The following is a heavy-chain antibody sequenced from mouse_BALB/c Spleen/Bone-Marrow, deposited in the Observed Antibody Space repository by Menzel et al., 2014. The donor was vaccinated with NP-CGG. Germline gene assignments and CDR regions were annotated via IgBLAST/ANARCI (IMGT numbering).Heavy chain of an antibody. CDR2: ISNKANGYTT. V-gene: IGHV7-3*02. CDR1: GFTFTDYY. CDR3: ALEFTTAIHWYFDV. J-gene: IGHJ1*01. Sequence: EVQVAESGGGLVQPGASLRLSCATSGFTFTDYYIGWVRQPPGKALEWLGFISNKANGYTTEYSASVKGRFTIARDNSQSILYLQMNTLRAEDSATYDCALEFTTAIHWYFDVWGAGTTVTVSS. D-gene: IGHD1-2*01.